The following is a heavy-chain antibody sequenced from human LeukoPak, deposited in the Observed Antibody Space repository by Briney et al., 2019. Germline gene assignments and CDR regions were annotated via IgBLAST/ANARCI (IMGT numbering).Heavy chain of an antibody. V-gene: IGHV4-4*07. CDR3: ARAAYYYDSSGYPGEGAGSSYYYYYMDV. Sequence: SETLSLTCTVSGASISSYYWSWIRQPAGKALEWIGRIYVTGSTNYNPSLKSRVTMSVDTSKNQFSLKLSSVTAADTAVYYCARAAYYYDSSGYPGEGAGSSYYYYYMDVWGKGTTVTISS. D-gene: IGHD3-22*01. CDR2: IYVTGST. J-gene: IGHJ6*03. CDR1: GASISSYY.